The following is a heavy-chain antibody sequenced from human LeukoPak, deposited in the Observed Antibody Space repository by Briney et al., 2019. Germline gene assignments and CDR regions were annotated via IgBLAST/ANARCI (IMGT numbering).Heavy chain of an antibody. D-gene: IGHD1-1*01. CDR3: ARDKWVYNWNDDGWFDP. V-gene: IGHV3-48*01. J-gene: IGHJ5*02. Sequence: QPGGSLRLSCAASGFTFSSYSMNSVRQAPGKGLEWISYISSSSSTIYYADPVKGRFTISRDNAKNSLYLQMNSLRAEDTAVYYCARDKWVYNWNDDGWFDPWGQGTLVTVSS. CDR1: GFTFSSYS. CDR2: ISSSSSTI.